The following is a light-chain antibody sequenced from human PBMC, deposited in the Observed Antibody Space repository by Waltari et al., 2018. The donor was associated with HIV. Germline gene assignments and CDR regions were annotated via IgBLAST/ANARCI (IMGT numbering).Light chain of an antibody. CDR2: LAS. CDR3: MQCLQTPS. CDR1: QSLLHRNGYTY. V-gene: IGKV2-28*01. J-gene: IGKJ1*01. Sequence: DIVMTQSPLSLPVTPGEPATISCRSSQSLLHRNGYTYLDWYVQKPGQSPQLLIYLASNRASGVPDRFSGSGSGTDFQLKISRVEAEDIVVYYCMQCLQTPSFGPGTKVEI.